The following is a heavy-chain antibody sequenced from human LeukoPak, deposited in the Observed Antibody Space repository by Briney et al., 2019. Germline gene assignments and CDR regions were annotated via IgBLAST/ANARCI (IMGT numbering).Heavy chain of an antibody. CDR2: IIPIFGTA. CDR1: GGTLSSYA. V-gene: IGHV1-69*05. Sequence: SVKVSCKASGGTLSSYAMSWVRQAPGQGLEWMGGIIPIFGTANYAQKFQGRVTITTDESTSTAYMELSSLRSEDTAVYYCARSYDSSGYYSIRDAFDIWGQGTMVTVSS. D-gene: IGHD3-22*01. J-gene: IGHJ3*02. CDR3: ARSYDSSGYYSIRDAFDI.